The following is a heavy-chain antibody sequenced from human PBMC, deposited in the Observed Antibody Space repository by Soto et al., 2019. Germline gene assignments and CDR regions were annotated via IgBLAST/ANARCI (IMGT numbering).Heavy chain of an antibody. CDR3: ARHWSYSSGCVDY. CDR1: GGSISSYY. Sequence: SETLSLTCTVSGGSISSYYWSWIRQPPGKGLEWIGYIYYSGSTNYNPSLKSRVTISVDTSKNQFSLKLSSVTAADTAVYYCARHWSYSSGCVDYWGQGTLVTVSS. CDR2: IYYSGST. D-gene: IGHD6-19*01. V-gene: IGHV4-59*08. J-gene: IGHJ4*02.